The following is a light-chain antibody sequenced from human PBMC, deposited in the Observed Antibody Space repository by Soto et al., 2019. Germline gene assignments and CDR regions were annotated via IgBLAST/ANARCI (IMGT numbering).Light chain of an antibody. J-gene: IGLJ2*01. CDR3: CSYAGSYTFVV. Sequence: QSALTQPRSVSGSPGYSVTISCTGTSSDVGGYDYVSWYQQHPGKAPKLLISDVSKRPSGVPDRFSGSKSGNTASLTISGLQVEDEADYYCCSYAGSYTFVVFGGGTKLTVL. V-gene: IGLV2-11*01. CDR1: SSDVGGYDY. CDR2: DVS.